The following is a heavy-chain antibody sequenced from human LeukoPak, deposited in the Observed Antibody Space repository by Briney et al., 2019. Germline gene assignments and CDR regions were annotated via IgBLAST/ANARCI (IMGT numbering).Heavy chain of an antibody. D-gene: IGHD5/OR15-5a*01. CDR1: GFTFSSYS. CDR3: ARDRVFSIEP. V-gene: IGHV3-21*01. J-gene: IGHJ5*02. Sequence: GGSLRLSCAASGFTFSSYSMNWVRQAPGKGLEWVSSITSSSTYMYYADSVKGRFTISRDNAKNSLYLQMNSLRAEDTAVYYCARDRVFSIEPWGQGTLVTVSS. CDR2: ITSSSTYM.